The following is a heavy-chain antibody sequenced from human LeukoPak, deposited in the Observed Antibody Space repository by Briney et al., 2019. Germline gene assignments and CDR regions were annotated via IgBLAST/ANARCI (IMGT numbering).Heavy chain of an antibody. J-gene: IGHJ6*03. CDR3: ARDAAIFGVVNNMDV. Sequence: GGSLRLSCAASGFTFSSYAMHWVRQAPGKGLEWVAVISHDGSNKYYADSVKGRFTISRDNSKNTLYLQMNSLRAEDTAVYYCARDAAIFGVVNNMDVWGKGTTVTVSS. CDR2: ISHDGSNK. CDR1: GFTFSSYA. V-gene: IGHV3-30*01. D-gene: IGHD3-3*01.